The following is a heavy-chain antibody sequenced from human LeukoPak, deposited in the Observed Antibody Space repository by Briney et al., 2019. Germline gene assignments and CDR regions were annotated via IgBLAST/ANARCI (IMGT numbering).Heavy chain of an antibody. Sequence: GGSLRLSCAASGFTVSSNYMSWVRQAPGKGLEWVSVIYSGGSTYYADSVKGRFTISRDNSKNTLYLLMNSLRVEDTAVYYCAREIYCSASSCTGGVFDIWGQGTMVTVSS. D-gene: IGHD2-15*01. CDR1: GFTVSSNY. CDR3: AREIYCSASSCTGGVFDI. J-gene: IGHJ3*02. V-gene: IGHV3-53*01. CDR2: IYSGGST.